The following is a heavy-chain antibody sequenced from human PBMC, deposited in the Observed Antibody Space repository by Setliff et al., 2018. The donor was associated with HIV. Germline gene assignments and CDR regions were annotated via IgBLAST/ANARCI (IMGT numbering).Heavy chain of an antibody. Sequence: SETLSLTCTVSGDSVSSGSYYWSWIRQPAGKGLEWIGRIYTSGTTNYTPSLKSRVTISVDTSKNQFSLKLSSVTAADTAVYYCASTGYSSGWSFDYWGQGTLVTVSS. CDR1: GDSVSSGSYY. J-gene: IGHJ4*02. V-gene: IGHV4-61*02. CDR3: ASTGYSSGWSFDY. D-gene: IGHD6-19*01. CDR2: IYTSGTT.